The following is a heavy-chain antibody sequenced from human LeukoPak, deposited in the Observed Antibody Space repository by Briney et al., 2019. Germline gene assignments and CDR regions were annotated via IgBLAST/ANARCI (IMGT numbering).Heavy chain of an antibody. Sequence: GGSLRLSCAASGFTFSSHGMHWVRQAPGKGLEWVAVIWYDGSNKYYADSVKGRFTISRDNSKNSLYLQMNSLRTEDTALYYCAKDIVVVPAATYYYYYYGMDVWGQGTTVTVSS. J-gene: IGHJ6*02. V-gene: IGHV3-33*03. CDR3: AKDIVVVPAATYYYYYYGMDV. CDR2: IWYDGSNK. CDR1: GFTFSSHG. D-gene: IGHD2-2*01.